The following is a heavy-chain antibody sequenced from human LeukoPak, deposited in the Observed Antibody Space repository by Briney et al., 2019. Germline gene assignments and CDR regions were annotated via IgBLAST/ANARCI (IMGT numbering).Heavy chain of an antibody. V-gene: IGHV3-23*01. CDR2: ISGSGGST. CDR3: EKEGMVRGVIRGGDFDY. J-gene: IGHJ4*02. Sequence: GGSLRLSCAASGFTFSSYAMSWVRQAPGKGLEWVSAISGSGGSTYYADSVKGRFTISRDNSKNTLYLKMNSLRAEDTAVYYCEKEGMVRGVIRGGDFDYWGQGTLVTVSS. CDR1: GFTFSSYA. D-gene: IGHD3-10*01.